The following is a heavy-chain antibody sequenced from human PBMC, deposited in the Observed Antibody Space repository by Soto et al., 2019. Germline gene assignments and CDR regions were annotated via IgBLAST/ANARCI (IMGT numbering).Heavy chain of an antibody. CDR1: GFSFISYA. D-gene: IGHD4-17*01. V-gene: IGHV3-23*01. Sequence: VVSLRLSCAASGFSFISYAMSWVRQAPGKGLEWVSVISGSGGGTYYADSVKGRFTISRDNSKNALYLQMNSLRAEDSAIYYCAKVTTTVITHWGQGTLVTVSS. CDR3: AKVTTTVITH. CDR2: ISGSGGGT. J-gene: IGHJ4*02.